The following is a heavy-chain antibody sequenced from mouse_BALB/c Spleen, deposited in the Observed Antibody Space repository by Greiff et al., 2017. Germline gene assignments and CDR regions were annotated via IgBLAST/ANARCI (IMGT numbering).Heavy chain of an antibody. J-gene: IGHJ4*01. CDR2: INSNGGSN. V-gene: IGHV5-6-3*01. CDR1: GFTFSSYG. Sequence: EVMLVESGGDLVKPGGSLKLSCAASGFTFSSYGMSWVRQTPDKRLELVATINSNGGSNYYPDSVKGRFTISRDNAKNTLYLQMSRLKSEDTAMYYVARGDWESYAMDYWGQGTSVTVSS. D-gene: IGHD4-1*01. CDR3: ARGDWESYAMDY.